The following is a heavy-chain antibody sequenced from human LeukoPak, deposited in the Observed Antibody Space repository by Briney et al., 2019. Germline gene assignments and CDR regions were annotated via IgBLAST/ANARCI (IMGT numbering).Heavy chain of an antibody. CDR2: ISSSSSYL. J-gene: IGHJ4*02. CDR3: ARARYDSSGYYFDY. D-gene: IGHD3-22*01. CDR1: VFTFSIYS. V-gene: IGHV3-21*01. Sequence: VGALRLSCAASVFTFSIYSMNGVRHPPGKGLECGSSISSSSSYLYYADSVKGRFTIYRDTAKNSMYLQMNSLRAEDTAVYYCARARYDSSGYYFDYWGQGTLVTVSS.